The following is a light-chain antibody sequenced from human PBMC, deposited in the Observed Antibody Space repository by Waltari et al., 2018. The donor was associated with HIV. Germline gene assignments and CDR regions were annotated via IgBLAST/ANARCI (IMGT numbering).Light chain of an antibody. CDR1: SGSIASNY. V-gene: IGLV6-57*04. Sequence: NFMLTQPHSVSESPGKTVTISCTRSSGSIASNYVQWYQQRPGSAPTTVIYEDNQRPSGVPDRFSGSIDSSSNSASLTISGLKTEDEADYYCQSYDSSNPVVFGGGTKLTFL. CDR3: QSYDSSNPVV. CDR2: EDN. J-gene: IGLJ2*01.